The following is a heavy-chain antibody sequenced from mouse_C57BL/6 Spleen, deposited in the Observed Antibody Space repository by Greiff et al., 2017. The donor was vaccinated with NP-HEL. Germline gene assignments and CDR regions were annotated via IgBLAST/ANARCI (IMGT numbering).Heavy chain of an antibody. V-gene: IGHV1-81*01. D-gene: IGHD1-3*01. J-gene: IGHJ3*01. CDR2: IYPRSGNT. CDR1: GYTFTSYG. CDR3: ARLRGKEPFAY. Sequence: QVQLQQSGAELARPGASVKLSCKASGYTFTSYGISWVKQRTGQGLEWIGEIYPRSGNTYYNEKFKGKATLTADKSSSTAYMGLRSLTSEDYAVXFCARLRGKEPFAYWGQGTLVTVSA.